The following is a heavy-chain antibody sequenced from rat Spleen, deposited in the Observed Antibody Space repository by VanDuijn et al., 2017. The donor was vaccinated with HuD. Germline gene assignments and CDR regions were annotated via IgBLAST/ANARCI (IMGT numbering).Heavy chain of an antibody. D-gene: IGHD1-2*01. CDR3: ARLGITLGAGHWFAY. CDR2: ISYDGSST. CDR1: GFTFSDYY. V-gene: IGHV5-7*01. Sequence: EVQLVESDGGLVQPGRSLKLSCAASGFTFSDYYMAWVRQAPKKGLEWVATISYDGSSTYYRDSVKGRFTISRDNAKSTLYLQMDSLRSEDTATYYCARLGITLGAGHWFAYWGQGTLVTVSS. J-gene: IGHJ3*01.